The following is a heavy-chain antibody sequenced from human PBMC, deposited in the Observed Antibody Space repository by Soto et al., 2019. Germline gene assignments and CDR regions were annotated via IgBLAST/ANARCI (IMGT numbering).Heavy chain of an antibody. CDR1: GYTFTSYA. CDR3: ARAEIAARLEPYYFDY. D-gene: IGHD6-6*01. J-gene: IGHJ4*02. V-gene: IGHV1-3*01. CDR2: INAGNGNT. Sequence: GASVKVSCKASGYTFTSYAMHWVRQAPGQRPEWMGWINAGNGNTKYSQNFQDRVTFTRDTSASTIYMDLSRLRSEDTAVYYCARAEIAARLEPYYFDYWGQGTLVTVSS.